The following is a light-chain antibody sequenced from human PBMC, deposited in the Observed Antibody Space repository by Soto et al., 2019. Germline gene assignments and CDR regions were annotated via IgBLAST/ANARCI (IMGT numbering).Light chain of an antibody. V-gene: IGKV1-39*01. J-gene: IGKJ4*01. CDR3: QQTYTTPLT. Sequence: DIQMTQSPSSLSASVEDRVIITCRASQSISNHLNWYQQKPGKAPKLLIFAASSLQSGVPSRFSGSGSGTDFTLTITSLQPADFATYYCQQTYTTPLTFGGGTKVDIK. CDR2: AAS. CDR1: QSISNH.